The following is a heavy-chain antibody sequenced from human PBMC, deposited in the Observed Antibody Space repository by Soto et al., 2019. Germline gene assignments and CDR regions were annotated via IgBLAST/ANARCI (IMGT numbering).Heavy chain of an antibody. CDR2: ISSSSSYI. J-gene: IGHJ4*02. V-gene: IGHV3-21*01. CDR1: GFTFSSYS. Sequence: GSLRLSCAASGFTFSSYSMNWVRQAPGKGLEWVSSISSSSSYIYYADSVKGRFTISRDNAKNSLYLQMNSLRAEDTAVYYCARDAPDYGDYVFDYWGQGTLVTVSS. D-gene: IGHD4-17*01. CDR3: ARDAPDYGDYVFDY.